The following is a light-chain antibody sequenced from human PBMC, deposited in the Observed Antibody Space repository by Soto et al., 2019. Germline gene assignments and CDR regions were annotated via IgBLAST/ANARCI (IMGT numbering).Light chain of an antibody. CDR2: EVT. Sequence: QSALAQPASVSGSPGQSITISCTGTSGDIGSYNRVSWYQQHPGKAPKLIIYEVTDRPSGVSNRFSGSKSGNTASLTISGLQAEDEAEYYCSSYTIISTRACVFGTRTKVTVL. CDR3: SSYTIISTRACV. J-gene: IGLJ1*01. V-gene: IGLV2-14*01. CDR1: SGDIGSYNR.